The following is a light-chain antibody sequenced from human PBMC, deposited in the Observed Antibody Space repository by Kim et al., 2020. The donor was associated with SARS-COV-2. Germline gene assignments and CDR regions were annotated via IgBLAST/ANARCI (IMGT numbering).Light chain of an antibody. V-gene: IGLV3-19*01. J-gene: IGLJ2*01. Sequence: VALGTTGKITVRGGNVRNYYASRNQQKPGQAPTLVIYGKNNRPTGIPHRFSGTSSRDTATLTITGTQAEDETDYDCHRRDSSGVVFGGGTKVAVL. CDR2: GKN. CDR1: NVRNYY. CDR3: HRRDSSGVV.